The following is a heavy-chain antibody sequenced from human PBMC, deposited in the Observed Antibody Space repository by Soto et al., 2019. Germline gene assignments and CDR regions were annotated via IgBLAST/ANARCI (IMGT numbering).Heavy chain of an antibody. D-gene: IGHD3-3*01. J-gene: IGHJ5*02. Sequence: PGGSLRLSCAASGFTFRYHAMSWVRQAPEKGLEWVSAISGSGDATYHADSVKGRFSISRDNSNNTLYLQMNSLRAEDTAIYYCTIDYDFNWFDPWGQGALVTVSS. CDR2: ISGSGDAT. V-gene: IGHV3-23*01. CDR3: TIDYDFNWFDP. CDR1: GFTFRYHA.